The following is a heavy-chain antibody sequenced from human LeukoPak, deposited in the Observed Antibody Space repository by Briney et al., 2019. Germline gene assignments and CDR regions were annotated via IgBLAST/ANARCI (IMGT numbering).Heavy chain of an antibody. D-gene: IGHD6-19*01. Sequence: GASVKVSCKASGYTFTSYGISWVRQAPGQGLEWMGWINAYNGNTNYAQKLQGRVTMTTDTSTSTAYMELRSLRSDDTAVYYCARDGSVAGIVYYYYSGMDVWGQGTTVTVSS. V-gene: IGHV1-18*01. J-gene: IGHJ6*02. CDR1: GYTFTSYG. CDR3: ARDGSVAGIVYYYYSGMDV. CDR2: INAYNGNT.